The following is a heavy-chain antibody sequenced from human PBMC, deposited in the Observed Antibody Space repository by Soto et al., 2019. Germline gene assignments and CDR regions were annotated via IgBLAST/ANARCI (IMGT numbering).Heavy chain of an antibody. V-gene: IGHV1-69*12. CDR3: ARLTVQGHSYHYGTDV. D-gene: IGHD6-6*01. J-gene: IGHJ6*02. Sequence: QVQLVQSGAEVKKPGSSVKVSCKASGGTFSSYAISWVRQAPGQGLEWMGGIIPIFGTANYAQKFQGRVTITADDTTSTAYMALSSMRSYDPAVSYCARLTVQGHSYHYGTDVWGQGTTVTVS. CDR1: GGTFSSYA. CDR2: IIPIFGTA.